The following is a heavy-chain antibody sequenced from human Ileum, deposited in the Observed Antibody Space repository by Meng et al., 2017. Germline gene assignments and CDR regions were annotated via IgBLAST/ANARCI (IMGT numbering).Heavy chain of an antibody. CDR1: GFTFSSHW. CDR2: INTDGSTT. J-gene: IGHJ4*02. Sequence: EGQLVAPGGGLVEPGGSLRLSCAASGFTFSSHWMNWVRQAPGKGLVWVSRINTDGSTTTYADSVKGRFTISRDNAKNTVFLQMNSLRAEDTAVYYCVGMTVGWGQGTLVTVSS. D-gene: IGHD1-14*01. CDR3: VGMTVG. V-gene: IGHV3-74*03.